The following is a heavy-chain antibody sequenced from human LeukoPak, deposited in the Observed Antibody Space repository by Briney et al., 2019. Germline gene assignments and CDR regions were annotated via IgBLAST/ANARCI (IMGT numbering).Heavy chain of an antibody. V-gene: IGHV3-66*01. CDR1: GFTVSSNY. D-gene: IGHD3-22*01. CDR3: ARDGTDSSGYYLYYYGMDV. Sequence: GGSLRLSCAASGFTVSSNYMRWVRQAPGKGLEWVSVIYSGGSTYYADSVKGRFTISRDNSKNTLYLQMNSLRAEDTAVYYCARDGTDSSGYYLYYYGMDVWGQGTTVTVSS. J-gene: IGHJ6*02. CDR2: IYSGGST.